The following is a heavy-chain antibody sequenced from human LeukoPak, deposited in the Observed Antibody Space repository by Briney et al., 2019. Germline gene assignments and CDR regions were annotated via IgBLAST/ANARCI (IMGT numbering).Heavy chain of an antibody. V-gene: IGHV4-59*01. D-gene: IGHD3-16*01. J-gene: IGHJ4*02. CDR1: ADSISGYY. CDR3: ARDRLGLPVDY. CDR2: IYYSGST. Sequence: SETLSLTCTVSADSISGYYWTWIRQPPGKGLEWIGYIYYSGSTNYNPSLKSRVTMSVDTSKNQFSLKLNSVTAADTAVYYCARDRLGLPVDYWGRGTLVTVSS.